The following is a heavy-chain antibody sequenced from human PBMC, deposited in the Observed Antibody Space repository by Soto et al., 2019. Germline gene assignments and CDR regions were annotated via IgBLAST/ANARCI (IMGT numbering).Heavy chain of an antibody. Sequence: QVQLHQRGAGLLKPSETLSLTCAVSGASVSGQYWSWIRQPPGKGLEWVGEIIPTGSTTYNPSLKSRLSFSLDTSKNHFSLNLTSVSVADTAVYYCARGGISMAWNNYYYGMDVWGQGTTVTVSS. CDR2: IIPTGST. D-gene: IGHD1-1*01. CDR1: GASVSGQY. V-gene: IGHV4-34*01. CDR3: ARGGISMAWNNYYYGMDV. J-gene: IGHJ6*02.